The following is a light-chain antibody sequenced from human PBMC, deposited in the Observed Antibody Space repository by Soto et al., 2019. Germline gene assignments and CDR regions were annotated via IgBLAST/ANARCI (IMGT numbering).Light chain of an antibody. CDR2: AAS. CDR3: QQTYSAPPL. V-gene: IGKV1-8*01. CDR1: QGISSY. J-gene: IGKJ1*01. Sequence: AIRMTQSPSSFSASTGDRVTITCRASQGISSYLAWYQQKPGKAPKLLIYAASSLQSGVSSRFSGSGSGTDFTLSINSLQREDFATYYCQQTYSAPPLFGQGTKVDIK.